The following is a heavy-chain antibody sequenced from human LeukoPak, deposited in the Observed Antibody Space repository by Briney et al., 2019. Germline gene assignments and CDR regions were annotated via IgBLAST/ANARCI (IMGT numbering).Heavy chain of an antibody. D-gene: IGHD3-10*01. V-gene: IGHV4-30-2*01. J-gene: IGHJ3*02. CDR1: GGSISSGGYS. CDR3: ARGYEGSGSYYRAGHDAFDI. Sequence: PSQTLSLTCAVSGGSISSGGYSWSWIRQPPGKGLEWIGYIYHSGSTYYNPSLKSRVTISVDRSKNQFSLKLSSVTAADTAVYYCARGYEGSGSYYRAGHDAFDIWGQGTMVTVSS. CDR2: IYHSGST.